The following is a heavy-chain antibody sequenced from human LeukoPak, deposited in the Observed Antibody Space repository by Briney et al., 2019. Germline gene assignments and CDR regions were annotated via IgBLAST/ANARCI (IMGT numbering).Heavy chain of an antibody. CDR2: IRYDGSSE. CDR3: AKDLTTVTSQGDY. D-gene: IGHD4-17*01. CDR1: GFTFSSYG. V-gene: IGHV3-30*02. Sequence: GGSLRLSCAASGFTFSSYGMHWVRQAPGKGLEWVAFIRYDGSSEYYADFVKGRFTISRDNSKNTLSLQMNSLRPEDTAIYYCAKDLTTVTSQGDYWGQGTVVTVSS. J-gene: IGHJ4*02.